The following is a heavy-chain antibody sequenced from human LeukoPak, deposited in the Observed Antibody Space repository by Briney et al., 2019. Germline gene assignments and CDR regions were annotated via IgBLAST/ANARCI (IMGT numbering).Heavy chain of an antibody. CDR1: GFSFSNAW. CDR3: AREGYFYGSSGYYCPFDY. D-gene: IGHD3-22*01. Sequence: GGSLRLSCAASGFSFSNAWMSWVRQAPGKGLEWVSSISSSGSYIYYADSVKGRFTISRDNAENTLYLQMNSLRAEDTAVYYCAREGYFYGSSGYYCPFDYWGQGTLVTVSS. V-gene: IGHV3-21*01. CDR2: ISSSGSYI. J-gene: IGHJ4*02.